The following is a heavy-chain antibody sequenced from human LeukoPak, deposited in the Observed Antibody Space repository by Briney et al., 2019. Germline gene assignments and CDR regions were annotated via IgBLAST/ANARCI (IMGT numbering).Heavy chain of an antibody. CDR1: GYTFTSYG. CDR3: ARAYQPVGGLSFPDT. CDR2: INTNTGNP. D-gene: IGHD3-16*01. V-gene: IGHV7-4-1*02. J-gene: IGHJ5*02. Sequence: ASVKVSCKASGYTFTSYGISWVRQAPGQGLERVGWINTNTGNPTYAQGFTGRFVFSLDTSVTTAYLQVSCLKTEDTAVYYCARAYQPVGGLSFPDTWGQGTLVTVSS.